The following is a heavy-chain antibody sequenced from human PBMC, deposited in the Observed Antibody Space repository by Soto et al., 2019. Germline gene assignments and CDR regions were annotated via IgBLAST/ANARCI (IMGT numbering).Heavy chain of an antibody. CDR1: GFTFSSYA. J-gene: IGHJ3*02. CDR3: ASPFYSSLPTKNFDAFDI. V-gene: IGHV3-30-3*01. Sequence: PGGSLRLSCAASGFTFSSYAMHWVRQAPGKGLEWVAVISYDGSNKYYADSVKGRFTISRDNSKNTLYLQMNSLRAEDTAVYYCASPFYSSLPTKNFDAFDIWGQGTMVTVSS. D-gene: IGHD1-26*01. CDR2: ISYDGSNK.